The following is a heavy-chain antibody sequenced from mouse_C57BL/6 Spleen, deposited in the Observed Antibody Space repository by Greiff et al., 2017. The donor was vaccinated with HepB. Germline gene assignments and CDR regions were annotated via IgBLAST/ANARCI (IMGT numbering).Heavy chain of an antibody. Sequence: EVQRVESGGGLVKPGGSLKLSCAASGFTFSDYGMHWVRQAPEKGLEWVAYISSGSSTIYYADTVKGRFTISRDNAKNTLFLQMTSLRSEDTAMYYCASTYYDYGAMDYWGQGTSVTVSS. V-gene: IGHV5-17*01. CDR3: ASTYYDYGAMDY. J-gene: IGHJ4*01. CDR2: ISSGSSTI. CDR1: GFTFSDYG. D-gene: IGHD2-10*01.